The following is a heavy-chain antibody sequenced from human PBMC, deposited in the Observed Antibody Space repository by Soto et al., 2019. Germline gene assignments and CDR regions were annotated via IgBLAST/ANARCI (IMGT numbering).Heavy chain of an antibody. CDR2: IYYSGST. D-gene: IGHD5-12*01. CDR3: ARGGGYSGYDLNRHYGDYLPFDY. V-gene: IGHV4-31*03. Sequence: SETLSLTCTVSGGSISSGGYYWSWIRQHPGKGLEWIGYIYYSGSTYYNPSLKSRVTISVDTSKNQFSLKLSSVTAADTAVYYCARGGGYSGYDLNRHYGDYLPFDYWGQGTLVTVSS. CDR1: GGSISSGGYY. J-gene: IGHJ4*02.